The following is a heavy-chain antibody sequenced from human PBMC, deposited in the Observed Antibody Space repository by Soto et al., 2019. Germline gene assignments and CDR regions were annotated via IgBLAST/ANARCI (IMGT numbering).Heavy chain of an antibody. J-gene: IGHJ4*02. D-gene: IGHD3-9*01. V-gene: IGHV4-31*03. CDR1: GGSISSGGYY. CDR2: IYYSGST. CDR3: ARTGLTGYPKPYYFDY. Sequence: TSETLSLTCTVSGGSISSGGYYWSWIRQHPGKGLEWIGYIYYSGSTYYNPSLKSRVTISVDTSKNQFSLKLSSVTAADTAVYYCARTGLTGYPKPYYFDYWGQGTLVTVSS.